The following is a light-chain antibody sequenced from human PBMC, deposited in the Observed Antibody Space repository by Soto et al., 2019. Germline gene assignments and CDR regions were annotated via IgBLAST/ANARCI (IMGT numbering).Light chain of an antibody. Sequence: EIVLTQSPGTLSLSPGERATLSCRASQSVSSSYLAWYQQKPGQAPRLLIYDASGRATGIPDRFSGSGSGTDFTLTISRLEPEDFAVYYCQQYSSSPAMYTFGQGTKLEIK. CDR2: DAS. V-gene: IGKV3-20*01. J-gene: IGKJ2*01. CDR1: QSVSSSY. CDR3: QQYSSSPAMYT.